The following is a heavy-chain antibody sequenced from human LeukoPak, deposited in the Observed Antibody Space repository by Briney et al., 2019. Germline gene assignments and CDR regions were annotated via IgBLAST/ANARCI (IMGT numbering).Heavy chain of an antibody. CDR2: IIPIFGTA. D-gene: IGHD2-15*01. CDR3: ARVLDCSGGSCYRRAVKHWFDP. V-gene: IGHV1-69*05. Sequence: SVKVSCKASGGTFSSYAMSWVRQAPGQGLEWMGVIIPIFGTANYAQKFQGRVTITTDESTSTAYMELSSLRSEDTAVYYCARVLDCSGGSCYRRAVKHWFDPWGQGTLVTVSS. J-gene: IGHJ5*02. CDR1: GGTFSSYA.